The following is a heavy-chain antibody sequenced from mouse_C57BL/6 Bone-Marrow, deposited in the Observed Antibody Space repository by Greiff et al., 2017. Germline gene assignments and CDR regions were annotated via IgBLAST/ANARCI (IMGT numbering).Heavy chain of an antibody. CDR1: GYSITSGYD. J-gene: IGHJ4*01. CDR2: ISYSGST. V-gene: IGHV3-1*01. CDR3: ARGDDYDEGYYAMDY. D-gene: IGHD2-4*01. Sequence: DVKLVESGPGMVKPSQSLSLTCTVTGYSITSGYDWHWIRHFPGNKLEWMGYISYSGSTNYNPSLKSRISITHDTSRNHFFLKLNSVTTEDTATYYCARGDDYDEGYYAMDYWGQGTSVTVSS.